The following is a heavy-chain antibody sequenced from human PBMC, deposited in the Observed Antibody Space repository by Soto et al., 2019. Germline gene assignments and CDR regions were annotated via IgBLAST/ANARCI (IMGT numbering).Heavy chain of an antibody. V-gene: IGHV4-4*09. J-gene: IGHJ4*02. Sequence: QVQLQESGPGLVKPSGTLSLTCTVSGGSMTGYYWNWIRQPPGKGLEWIGYIYNSGATSYIPSLKSRVSISIESSKNQFSLNLASATAADTAVYYCVRNTVTALRYFDYWGQGILVTVSS. D-gene: IGHD4-17*01. CDR1: GGSMTGYY. CDR3: VRNTVTALRYFDY. CDR2: IYNSGAT.